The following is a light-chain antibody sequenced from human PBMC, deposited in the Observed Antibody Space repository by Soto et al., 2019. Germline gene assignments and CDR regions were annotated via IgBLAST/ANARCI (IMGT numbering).Light chain of an antibody. CDR1: SSDIGDYDY. Sequence: QSVLTQPPSASGSPGQSVTISCTGTSSDIGDYDYVSWYQQHPGKAPKLIIYEVTKRPSGVPDRFSGSKSGNSASLTVSGLQAEDEGDYFCSSYARRNNLLFGGGT. CDR3: SSYARRNNLL. V-gene: IGLV2-8*01. J-gene: IGLJ2*01. CDR2: EVT.